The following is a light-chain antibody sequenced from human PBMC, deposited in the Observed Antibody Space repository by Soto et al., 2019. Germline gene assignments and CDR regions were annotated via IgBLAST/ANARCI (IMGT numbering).Light chain of an antibody. Sequence: EIVLTQSPGTLSLSPGERATLSCRASQSLSNNIYLAWYQQKPGQAPRLLIYGASSRATGIPNRFSGSGSGTDFTLTISSLQPDDSATYYCQQYNRYSTFGQGTKVDIK. CDR2: GAS. J-gene: IGKJ1*01. CDR3: QQYNRYST. CDR1: QSLSNNIY. V-gene: IGKV3-20*01.